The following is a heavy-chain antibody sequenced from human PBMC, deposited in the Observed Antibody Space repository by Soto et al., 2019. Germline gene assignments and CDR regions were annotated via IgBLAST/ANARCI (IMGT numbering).Heavy chain of an antibody. J-gene: IGHJ2*01. CDR2: ISIEKGDT. V-gene: IGHV1-18*01. Sequence: QVQVVQSGAEVKKPGASVKVACKASGYSFDTFGMSWVRQAPGQGLEWMGWISIEKGDTNSAQKFQDRVTMTTDTSTSTAYMESRSLTADDTAVYYCARCYCSVGSCFTCWHFDLWGRATLVTVPS. D-gene: IGHD2-15*01. CDR1: GYSFDTFG. CDR3: ARCYCSVGSCFTCWHFDL.